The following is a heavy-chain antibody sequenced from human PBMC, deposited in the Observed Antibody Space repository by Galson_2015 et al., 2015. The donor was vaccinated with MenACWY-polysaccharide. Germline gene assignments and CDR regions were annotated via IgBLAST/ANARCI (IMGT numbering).Heavy chain of an antibody. CDR1: ALTFSSYW. V-gene: IGHV3-7*01. J-gene: IGHJ4*02. Sequence: SLRLSCAASALTFSSYWMSWVRQAPGKGLEWVANINLDGRDKYYVDSVRGRFTISRDNARNSLYLQVNSLRVEDTAVYYCARQRGYSYGYNDYWGQGTLVTVSS. D-gene: IGHD5-18*01. CDR3: ARQRGYSYGYNDY. CDR2: INLDGRDK.